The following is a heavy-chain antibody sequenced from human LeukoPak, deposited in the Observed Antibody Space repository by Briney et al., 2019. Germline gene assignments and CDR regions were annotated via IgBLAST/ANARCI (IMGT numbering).Heavy chain of an antibody. CDR1: GGSISSYY. J-gene: IGHJ4*02. CDR2: IYYSGST. V-gene: IGHV4-59*01. D-gene: IGHD1-26*01. CDR3: ARDEVEAMDY. Sequence: SETLSLTCTVSGGSISSYYWSWIRQPPGKGLEWIGYIYYSGSTNYNPSLKSRVTISVDTSNNQFSLKLSSVTAADTAVYYCARDEVEAMDYWGQGTLVTVSS.